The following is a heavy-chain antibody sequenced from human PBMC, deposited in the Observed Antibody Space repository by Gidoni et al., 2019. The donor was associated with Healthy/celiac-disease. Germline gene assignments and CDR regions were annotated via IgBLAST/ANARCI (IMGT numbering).Heavy chain of an antibody. Sequence: QVQLQQWGAGLLKPSETLSLTCAVYGGSFSGYYWSWIRQPPGKGLEWIGEINHSGSTNYNPSLKIRVTISVDTSKNQFSLKLSSVTAADTAVYYCARGSRTILRYFDSTYYFDYWGQGTLVTVSS. CDR2: INHSGST. D-gene: IGHD3-9*01. CDR3: ARGSRTILRYFDSTYYFDY. CDR1: GGSFSGYY. J-gene: IGHJ4*02. V-gene: IGHV4-34*01.